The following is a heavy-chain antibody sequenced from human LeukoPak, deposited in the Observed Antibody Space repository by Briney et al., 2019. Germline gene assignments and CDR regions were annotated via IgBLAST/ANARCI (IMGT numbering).Heavy chain of an antibody. J-gene: IGHJ4*02. V-gene: IGHV4-34*01. D-gene: IGHD6-6*01. CDR2: INHSGST. CDR1: GGSFSGYY. Sequence: PSETLSLTCAVYGGSFSGYYWSWIRQPPGKGLEWIGEINHSGSTNYNPSLKSRVTISVDTSKNQFSLKLSSVTAADTAVYYSARHSNPELVLPSGFRFDYWGQGTLVTVSS. CDR3: ARHSNPELVLPSGFRFDY.